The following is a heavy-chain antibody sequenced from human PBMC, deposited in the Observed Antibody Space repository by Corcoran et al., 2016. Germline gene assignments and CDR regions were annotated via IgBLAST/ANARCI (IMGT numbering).Heavy chain of an antibody. V-gene: IGHV1-69*06. CDR3: VASVVVPAAVYYYGMDV. CDR2: IIPIFGTA. Sequence: QVQLVQSGAEVKKPGSSVKVSCKASGGTFSSYAISWVRQAPGQGLEWMGGIIPIFGTANYAQKFQGRVTITADKATSTAYMELSSLRSEDTAVYYCVASVVVPAAVYYYGMDVWGQGTTVTVSS. CDR1: GGTFSSYA. D-gene: IGHD2-2*01. J-gene: IGHJ6*02.